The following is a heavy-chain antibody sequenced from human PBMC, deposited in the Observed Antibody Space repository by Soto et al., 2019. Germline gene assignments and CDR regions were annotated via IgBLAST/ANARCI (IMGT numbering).Heavy chain of an antibody. CDR3: ARAPLGIIVAPDF. D-gene: IGHD3-22*01. Sequence: ASAKVSCQATGYTFTSYYIHWVRQAPGQGLEWMGIIDPSGGSTRYAQKFQGRVTVSTDTSIPTTYMELSSLTSDDTAVYYGARAPLGIIVAPDFWGQGTLVTVSS. CDR2: IDPSGGST. J-gene: IGHJ4*02. V-gene: IGHV1-46*01. CDR1: GYTFTSYY.